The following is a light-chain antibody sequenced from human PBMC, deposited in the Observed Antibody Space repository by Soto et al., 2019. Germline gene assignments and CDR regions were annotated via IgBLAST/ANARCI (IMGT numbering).Light chain of an antibody. CDR1: QSVNNNY. J-gene: IGKJ2*01. CDR2: GAS. Sequence: EIVLTQSPGTLSLSPGERATLSCRASQSVNNNYLAWYQQKPGQAPRLLIYGASSRATGIPDRVSGSGSGTDFTLTISRLEPEYLAVYYCQQYGSSQYTFGQGTNLEIK. CDR3: QQYGSSQYT. V-gene: IGKV3-20*01.